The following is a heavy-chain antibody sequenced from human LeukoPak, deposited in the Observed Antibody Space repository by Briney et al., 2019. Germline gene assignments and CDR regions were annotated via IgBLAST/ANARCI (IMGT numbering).Heavy chain of an antibody. V-gene: IGHV3-23*01. CDR2: ISGSGGST. J-gene: IGHJ6*02. CDR3: AKPHGLAAAGTWGMDV. D-gene: IGHD6-13*01. Sequence: GGSLRLSCAASGFTFSSYAMSWVRQAPGKGLEWVSAISGSGGSTYYADSVKGRFTISRDNSKNTLCLQMNSLRAEDTAVYYWAKPHGLAAAGTWGMDVWGQGTTVTVSS. CDR1: GFTFSSYA.